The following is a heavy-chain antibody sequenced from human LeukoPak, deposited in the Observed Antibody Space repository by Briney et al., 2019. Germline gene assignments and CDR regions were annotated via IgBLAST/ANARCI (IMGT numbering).Heavy chain of an antibody. J-gene: IGHJ4*02. CDR1: GFTFSSYA. Sequence: PGGSLRLSCAASGFTFSSYAMGWVRQAPGKGLEWVSAISGSGGSTYYADSVKGRFTISRDNSKNTLYLQMNSLRAEDTAVYYCANSHASGYDYFDYWGQGTLVTVSS. CDR2: ISGSGGST. V-gene: IGHV3-23*01. CDR3: ANSHASGYDYFDY. D-gene: IGHD5-12*01.